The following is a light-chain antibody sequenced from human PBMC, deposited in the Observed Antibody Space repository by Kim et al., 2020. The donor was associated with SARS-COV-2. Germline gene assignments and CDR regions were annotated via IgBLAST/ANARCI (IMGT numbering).Light chain of an antibody. CDR1: QSVTAY. Sequence: ATLSLSTGERATLSCRATQSVTAYLGWYQQKRGQAPRLLIYGASNRATGIPARFSGSGSETEFTLTISSLEPEDFAVYYCQQRKTFGGGTKVDIK. CDR2: GAS. J-gene: IGKJ4*01. CDR3: QQRKT. V-gene: IGKV3-11*01.